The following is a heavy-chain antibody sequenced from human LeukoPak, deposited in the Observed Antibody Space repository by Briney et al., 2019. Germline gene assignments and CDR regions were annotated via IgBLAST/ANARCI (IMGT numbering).Heavy chain of an antibody. D-gene: IGHD2-2*02. V-gene: IGHV4-4*07. CDR2: IYTSGST. CDR3: ARTLLGTSLSYCSSTSCYMIPRDHYYYYYMDV. CDR1: GGSISSYY. Sequence: SETLSLTCTVSGGSISSYYWSWVRQPAGKGLEWIGRIYTSGSTNYNPSLKSRVTMSVDTSKNQFSLKLSSVTAADPAVYYCARTLLGTSLSYCSSTSCYMIPRDHYYYYYMDVWGKGTTVTVSS. J-gene: IGHJ6*03.